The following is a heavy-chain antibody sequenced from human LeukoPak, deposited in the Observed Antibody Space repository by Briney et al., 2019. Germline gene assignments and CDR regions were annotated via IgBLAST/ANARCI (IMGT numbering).Heavy chain of an antibody. V-gene: IGHV1-24*01. Sequence: GASVKVSCKVSGYTLTELSMHWVRQAPGKGPEWMGGFDPEDGETIYAQKFQGRVTMTEDTSTDTAYMELSSLRSEDTAVYYCATGLSGSYYVFDYWGQGTLVTVSS. CDR3: ATGLSGSYYVFDY. J-gene: IGHJ4*02. CDR2: FDPEDGET. CDR1: GYTLTELS. D-gene: IGHD1-26*01.